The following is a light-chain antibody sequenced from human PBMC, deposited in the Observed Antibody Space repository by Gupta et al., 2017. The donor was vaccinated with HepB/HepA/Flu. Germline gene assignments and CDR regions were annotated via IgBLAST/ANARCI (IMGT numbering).Light chain of an antibody. Sequence: QSVLPPPPSASGTPGPRVTISCSGSSSNIGGNTVNWYQQFPGTAPKPLIYRNDERPSGVPDRFSGSKSGTSASLAISGLQAEDEADYDGATWDDSLMGPNWVFGGGTKLTV. CDR2: RND. V-gene: IGLV1-44*01. CDR3: ATWDDSLMGPNWV. J-gene: IGLJ3*02. CDR1: SSNIGGNT.